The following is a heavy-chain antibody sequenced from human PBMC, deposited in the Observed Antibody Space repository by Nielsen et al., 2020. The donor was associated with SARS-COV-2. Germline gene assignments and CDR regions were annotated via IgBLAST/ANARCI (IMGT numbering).Heavy chain of an antibody. CDR2: VSRDGSDT. CDR3: AKDFWSSPHHVGPDY. Sequence: GESLKISYAASGFTFTNYGMHWVRQVAGKGLEWVAIVSRDGSDTFYVDSVKGRFTISRDNSKNTVYLQMNSLRPEDTAVYYCAKDFWSSPHHVGPDYWGQGTLVTVSS. CDR1: GFTFTNYG. V-gene: IGHV3-30*18. D-gene: IGHD3-3*01. J-gene: IGHJ4*02.